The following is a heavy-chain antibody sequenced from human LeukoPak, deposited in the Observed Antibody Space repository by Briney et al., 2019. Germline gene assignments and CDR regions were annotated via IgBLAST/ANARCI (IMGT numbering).Heavy chain of an antibody. Sequence: PGGSLRLSCAASGFTFRRYAMSWVRQAPGKGLEWVSAISGSGGSTYYADSVKGRFTISRDNSKNTLYLQMSSLRAEDTALYYCAKGRGSSGYYNFDYWGQGTLVTASS. J-gene: IGHJ4*02. CDR1: GFTFRRYA. D-gene: IGHD3-22*01. V-gene: IGHV3-23*01. CDR3: AKGRGSSGYYNFDY. CDR2: ISGSGGST.